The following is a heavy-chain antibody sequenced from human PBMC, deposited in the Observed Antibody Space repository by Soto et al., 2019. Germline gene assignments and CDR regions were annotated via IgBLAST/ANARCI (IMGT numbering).Heavy chain of an antibody. J-gene: IGHJ5*02. CDR2: ISAYNGNT. CDR1: GYTFTSYD. D-gene: IGHD4-17*01. V-gene: IGHV1-18*01. Sequence: ASVKVSCKASGYTFTSYDISWVRQAPGQGLEWMGWISAYNGNTNYAQKLQGRVTMTTDTSTSTAYMDLRSLRSDDTAVYYCARIVSDYSWFDPWGQGTPVTVSS. CDR3: ARIVSDYSWFDP.